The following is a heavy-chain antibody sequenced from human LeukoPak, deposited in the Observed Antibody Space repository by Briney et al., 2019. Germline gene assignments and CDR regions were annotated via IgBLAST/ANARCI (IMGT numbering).Heavy chain of an antibody. CDR1: GFTFDDFG. CDR3: ARDGIGDYYMDV. J-gene: IGHJ6*03. D-gene: IGHD3-10*01. V-gene: IGHV3-7*01. CDR2: IKQDGSEK. Sequence: PGGSLRLSCAASGFTFDDFGMGWVRQAPGRGLEWVANIKQDGSEKYYVDSVKGRFTISRDNTKNSLYLQMNSLRAEDTAVYYCARDGIGDYYMDVWGKGTTVTVSS.